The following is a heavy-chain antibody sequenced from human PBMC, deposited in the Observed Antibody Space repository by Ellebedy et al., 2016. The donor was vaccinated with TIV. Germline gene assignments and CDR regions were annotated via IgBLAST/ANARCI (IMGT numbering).Heavy chain of an antibody. CDR2: IYYSGST. D-gene: IGHD5-18*01. J-gene: IGHJ4*02. V-gene: IGHV4-39*01. CDR3: ARHDKLGGYSYGYVGYYFDY. CDR1: GGSISSSSYY. Sequence: MPSETLSLTCTVSGGSISSSSYYWGWIRQPPGKGLEWIGSIYYSGSTYYNPSLKSRVTISVDTSKNQFSLKLSSVTAADTAVYYCARHDKLGGYSYGYVGYYFDYWGQGTLVTVSS.